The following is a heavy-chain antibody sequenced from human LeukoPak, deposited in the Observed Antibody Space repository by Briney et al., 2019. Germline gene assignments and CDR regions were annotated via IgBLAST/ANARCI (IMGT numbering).Heavy chain of an antibody. Sequence: PSETLSLTCAVYGGSFSGYYWSWIRQPPGKGLEWIGEINHSGSTNYNPSLKSRVTISVDTSKNQFSLKLSSVTAADTAVYYCARATGGIAAPYFDYWGQGTLVTVSS. V-gene: IGHV4-34*01. CDR3: ARATGGIAAPYFDY. D-gene: IGHD6-13*01. J-gene: IGHJ4*02. CDR2: INHSGST. CDR1: GGSFSGYY.